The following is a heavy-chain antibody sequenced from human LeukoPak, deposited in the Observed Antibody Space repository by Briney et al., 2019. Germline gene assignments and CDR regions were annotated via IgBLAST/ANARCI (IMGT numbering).Heavy chain of an antibody. CDR2: IGTPDST. Sequence: GGSLRLSCAAAGFTFNVYAMYWVRQAPGRGLEWVSSIGTPDSTHYANSVKGRFTTSRDDSKNTVFLQMNSLRAEDSATYYCAKDRENGNGIWDAFDVWGQGTLVTVSS. CDR3: AKDRENGNGIWDAFDV. V-gene: IGHV3-23*01. D-gene: IGHD3-3*02. J-gene: IGHJ3*01. CDR1: GFTFNVYA.